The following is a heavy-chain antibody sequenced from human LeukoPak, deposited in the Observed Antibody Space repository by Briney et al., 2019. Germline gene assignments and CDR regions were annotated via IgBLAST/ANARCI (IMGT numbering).Heavy chain of an antibody. J-gene: IGHJ6*03. CDR2: ISSSSSYI. CDR3: AKIVPSYLYYYYYYYMAV. CDR1: GFTFSSYS. D-gene: IGHD2-2*01. V-gene: IGHV3-21*01. Sequence: GGSLRLSCAASGFTFSSYSMNWVRQAPGKGLEWVSSISSSSSYIYYADSVKGRFTISRDNAKNSLYLQMNSLRAEDTAVYYCAKIVPSYLYYYYYYYMAVGGKGTTVTVSS.